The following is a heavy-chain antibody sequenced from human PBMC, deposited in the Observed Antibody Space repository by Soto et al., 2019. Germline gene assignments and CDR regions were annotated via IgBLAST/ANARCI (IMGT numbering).Heavy chain of an antibody. D-gene: IGHD3-3*01. V-gene: IGHV4-59*01. CDR3: ARTLRLLDWGPRPNYFGY. CDR1: GGPMSSYY. CDR2: IYYTGTT. Sequence: SETLSLTCAVSGGPMSSYYWSWIRQPPGKGLEWMASIYYTGTTKYNPSLAGRVTISIDTSKSHFSLRLSSLTAADSAVYYCARTLRLLDWGPRPNYFGYWGKG. J-gene: IGHJ4*02.